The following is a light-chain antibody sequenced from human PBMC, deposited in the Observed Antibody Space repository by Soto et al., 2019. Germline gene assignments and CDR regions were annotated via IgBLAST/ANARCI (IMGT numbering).Light chain of an antibody. J-gene: IGLJ1*01. Sequence: QSALTKPASVYGSPGQSITISCTGTSSDVGGYNYVSWYQQHPGKAPKFMIYDVSNRPSGVSNRFSGSKSGNTASLTISGLQAEDEADYYCSSYTTSNTRQIVFGTGTKV. CDR3: SSYTTSNTRQIV. V-gene: IGLV2-14*01. CDR2: DVS. CDR1: SSDVGGYNY.